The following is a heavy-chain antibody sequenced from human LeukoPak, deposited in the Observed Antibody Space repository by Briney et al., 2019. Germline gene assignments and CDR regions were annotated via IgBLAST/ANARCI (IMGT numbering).Heavy chain of an antibody. V-gene: IGHV3-33*01. CDR3: ARGRITMVRGVIIQGYYGMDV. CDR1: GFTFSSYG. CDR2: IWYDGSNK. Sequence: AGSLRLSCAASGFTFSSYGMHWVRQAPGKGLEWVAVIWYDGSNKYYADSVKGRFTISRDNSKNTLYLQMNSLRAEDTAVYYCARGRITMVRGVIIQGYYGMDVWGQGTTVTVSS. J-gene: IGHJ6*02. D-gene: IGHD3-10*01.